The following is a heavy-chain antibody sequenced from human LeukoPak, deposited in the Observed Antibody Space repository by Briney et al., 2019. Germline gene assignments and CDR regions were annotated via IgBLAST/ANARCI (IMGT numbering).Heavy chain of an antibody. D-gene: IGHD6-13*01. CDR3: ARSRAAAGPIFDY. CDR1: GYTVTSYY. CDR2: INPSGGST. V-gene: IGHV1-46*01. J-gene: IGHJ4*02. Sequence: ASGKVSCKASGYTVTSYYMHWVRQAAGQWLEWMGIINPSGGSTSYAQKFQGRVTMTRDTSASTVYMELSSLRSEDTAVYYCARSRAAAGPIFDYWGQGTLVTVSS.